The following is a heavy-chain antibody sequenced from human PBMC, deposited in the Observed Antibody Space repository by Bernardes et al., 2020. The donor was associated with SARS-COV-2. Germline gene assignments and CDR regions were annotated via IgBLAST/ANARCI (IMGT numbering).Heavy chain of an antibody. CDR1: GDSISSSNYY. Sequence: SETLSLTCTVSGDSISSSNYYWGWIRQPPGKGLEWIGRIYYRGSTYYNPSLKSRVTIFVATSKNQFSLKVSSVTAADTAVYFCGSRYGFWSGPDYCGQGTLGTVSS. CDR3: GSRYGFWSGPDY. V-gene: IGHV4-39*01. D-gene: IGHD3-3*01. CDR2: IYYRGST. J-gene: IGHJ4*02.